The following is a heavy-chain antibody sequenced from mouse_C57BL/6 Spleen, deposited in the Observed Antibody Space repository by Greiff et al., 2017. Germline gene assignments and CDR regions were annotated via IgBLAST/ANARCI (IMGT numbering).Heavy chain of an antibody. CDR3: VRDHYGSSYWYFDV. D-gene: IGHD1-1*01. CDR2: IRSKSSNYAT. V-gene: IGHV10-3*01. J-gene: IGHJ1*03. Sequence: EVQLQESGGGLVQPKGSLKLSCAASGFTFNTYAMHWVRQAPGKGLEWVARIRSKSSNYATYYADSVKDRFTISRDDSQSMLYLQMNNLKTEDTAMYYCVRDHYGSSYWYFDVWGTGTTVTVSS. CDR1: GFTFNTYA.